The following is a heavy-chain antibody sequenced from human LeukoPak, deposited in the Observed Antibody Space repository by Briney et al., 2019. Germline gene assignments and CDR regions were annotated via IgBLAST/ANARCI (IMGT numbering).Heavy chain of an antibody. CDR3: RNYCSSTSCYPTYYYYYMDV. D-gene: IGHD2-2*01. J-gene: IGHJ6*03. CDR1: GFTFSTYG. Sequence: GGSLRLSCAASGFTFSTYGMYWVRQAPGKGLDWVAVIWYDGSNKYYADSVKGRFTISRDNSKNTLYLQMNSLRAEDTAVYYCRNYCSSTSCYPTYYYYYMDVWGKGTTVTVSS. CDR2: IWYDGSNK. V-gene: IGHV3-33*06.